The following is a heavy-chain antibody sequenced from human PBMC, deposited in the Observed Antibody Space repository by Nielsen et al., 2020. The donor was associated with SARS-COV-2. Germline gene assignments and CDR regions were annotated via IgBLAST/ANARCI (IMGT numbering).Heavy chain of an antibody. J-gene: IGHJ4*02. CDR2: IYWYDDK. Sequence: SGPTLVKPTQTLTLTCTFSGFSLSTSGVAVGWIRQPPGKALEWLGLIYWYDDKRYRPSLRNRLSIIKDTSKNQVILTLADVDPVDTATYYCARRPSHSRSWYPPFDFWGQGTLVIVSS. D-gene: IGHD6-13*01. V-gene: IGHV2-5*01. CDR3: ARRPSHSRSWYPPFDF. CDR1: GFSLSTSGVA.